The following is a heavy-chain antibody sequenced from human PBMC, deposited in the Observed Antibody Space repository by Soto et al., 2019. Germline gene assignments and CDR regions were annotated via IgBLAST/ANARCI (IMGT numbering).Heavy chain of an antibody. CDR1: GGSFSGYY. Sequence: SETLSLTCAVYGGSFSGYYWSWIRQPPGKGLEWIGEINHSGSTNYNPSLKSRVSISVGTPNNQFSLKLSSVTAADTAVYYCVRGRGDGYNQHWYFDLWGRGTLVTVSS. CDR2: INHSGST. J-gene: IGHJ2*01. CDR3: VRGRGDGYNQHWYFDL. D-gene: IGHD3-10*01. V-gene: IGHV4-34*01.